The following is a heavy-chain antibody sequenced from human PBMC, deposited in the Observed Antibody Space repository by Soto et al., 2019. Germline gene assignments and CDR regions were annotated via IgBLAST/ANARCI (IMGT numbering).Heavy chain of an antibody. V-gene: IGHV4-59*08. CDR3: ARRGYGDY. CDR1: GVSISSYY. J-gene: IGHJ4*01. CDR2: IYYSGST. D-gene: IGHD5-18*01. Sequence: SETLSLTCTVSGVSISSYYWSWIRQPPGKGLEWIGYIYYSGSTDYNPSLKSRVTMSVDTSKNQSSLRLTSVTAADTAVYYCARRGYGDY.